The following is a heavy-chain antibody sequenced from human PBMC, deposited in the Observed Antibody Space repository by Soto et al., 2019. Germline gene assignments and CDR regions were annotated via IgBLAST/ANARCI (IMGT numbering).Heavy chain of an antibody. V-gene: IGHV3-15*01. Sequence: GGSLRLSCAASGFTFSNAWMSWVRQAPGKGLEWVGRIKSKTDGGTTDYAAPVKGRFTISRDDSKNTLYLQMNSLKTEDTAVYYCTTEDIVIVVGEQIDYWGQGNLVTVSS. CDR2: IKSKTDGGTT. J-gene: IGHJ4*02. CDR3: TTEDIVIVVGEQIDY. D-gene: IGHD2-15*01. CDR1: GFTFSNAW.